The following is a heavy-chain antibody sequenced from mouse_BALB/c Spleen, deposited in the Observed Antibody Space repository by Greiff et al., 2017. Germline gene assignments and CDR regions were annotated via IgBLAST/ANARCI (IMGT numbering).Heavy chain of an antibody. CDR2: IYPGNSDT. D-gene: IGHD1-3*01. CDR3: TRDEYSYYAMDY. V-gene: IGHV1-5*01. CDR1: GYTFTSYW. J-gene: IGHJ4*01. Sequence: EVQLQQSGTVLARPGASVKMSCKASGYTFTSYWMHWVKQRPGQGLEWIGAIYPGNSDTSYNQKFKGKAKLTAVTSTSTAYMELISLTNEDSAVYYCTRDEYSYYAMDYWGQGTSVTVSS.